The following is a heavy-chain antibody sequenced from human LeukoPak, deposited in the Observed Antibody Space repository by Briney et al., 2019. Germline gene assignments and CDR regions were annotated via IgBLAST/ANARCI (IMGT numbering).Heavy chain of an antibody. Sequence: NPSETLSLTCTVSGGSISSSSYYWGWIRQPPGKGLEWIGSIYYSGSTNYNPSLKSRVTISVDTSKNQFSLKLSSVTAADTAVYYCARGGGSGRHRTNGWFDPWGQGTLVTVSS. D-gene: IGHD3-10*01. CDR3: ARGGGSGRHRTNGWFDP. V-gene: IGHV4-39*07. CDR1: GGSISSSSYY. CDR2: IYYSGST. J-gene: IGHJ5*02.